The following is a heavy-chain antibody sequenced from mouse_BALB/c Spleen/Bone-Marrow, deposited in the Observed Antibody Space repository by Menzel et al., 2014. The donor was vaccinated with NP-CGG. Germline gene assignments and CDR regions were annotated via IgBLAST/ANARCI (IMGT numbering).Heavy chain of an antibody. D-gene: IGHD2-12*01. CDR1: GYTFTSYW. V-gene: IGHV1S22*01. CDR2: IYPGSGST. J-gene: IGHJ2*01. Sequence: LQQSGSELVRPGASVKLSCKASGYTFTSYWMHWVKQRPGQGLEWIGNIYPGSGSTNYDEKFKSKATLTVDTSSSTAYMQLSSLTSEDSAVYYRTRGGRPPFDYWGQGTTLTVSS. CDR3: TRGGRPPFDY.